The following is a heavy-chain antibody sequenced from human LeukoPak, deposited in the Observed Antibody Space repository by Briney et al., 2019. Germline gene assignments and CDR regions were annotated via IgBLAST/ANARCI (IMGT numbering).Heavy chain of an antibody. CDR1: GYTFTCFY. V-gene: IGHV1-2*06. CDR2: INPNSGGT. CDR3: ASGVVVPAAYAFDI. D-gene: IGHD2-2*01. Sequence: ASVKVSCKASGYTFTCFYMHWVRQAPGQGLEWMGRINPNSGGTNYAQKFQGRVTMTRDTSISTAYMELSRLRSDDTAVYYCASGVVVPAAYAFDIWGQGTMVTVSS. J-gene: IGHJ3*02.